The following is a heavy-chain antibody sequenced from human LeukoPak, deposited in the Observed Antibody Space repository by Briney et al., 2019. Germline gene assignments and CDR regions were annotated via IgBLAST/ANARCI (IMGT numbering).Heavy chain of an antibody. CDR3: ARERYCSSTSCYAGLYNQRYYYYGMDV. CDR2: IIPIFGTA. J-gene: IGHJ6*02. V-gene: IGHV1-69*13. Sequence: SVKVSCKASGYTFTSYDISWVRQAPGQGLEWMGGIIPIFGTANYAQKFQGRVTITADESTSTAYMELSSLRSEDTAVYYCARERYCSSTSCYAGLYNQRYYYYGMDVWGQGTTVTVSS. D-gene: IGHD2-2*01. CDR1: GYTFTSYD.